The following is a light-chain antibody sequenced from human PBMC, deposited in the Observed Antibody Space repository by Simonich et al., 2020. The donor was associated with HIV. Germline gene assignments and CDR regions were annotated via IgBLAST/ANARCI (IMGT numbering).Light chain of an antibody. CDR2: KTS. CDR3: QHYNNYLYT. V-gene: IGKV1-5*03. Sequence: DIQMTQSPSTLSASVGDRVIITCRASQSISSWLAWYQQKPGKAPKLLIYKTSTLESGVPSRFSGSGSGTEFTLTISSLQPDDFATYYCQHYNNYLYTFGQGTKLEI. CDR1: QSISSW. J-gene: IGKJ2*01.